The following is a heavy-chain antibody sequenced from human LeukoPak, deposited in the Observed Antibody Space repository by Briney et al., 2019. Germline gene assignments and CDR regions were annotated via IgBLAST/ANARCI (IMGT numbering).Heavy chain of an antibody. J-gene: IGHJ4*02. Sequence: SETLSPTCAVYGGSFSGYYWSWIRQPPGKGLEWIGEINHSGSTNYNPSLKSRVTISVDTSKNQFSLKLSSVAAADTAVYYCARGLRQLSRIAAADPDWGQGTLVTVSS. V-gene: IGHV4-34*01. CDR3: ARGLRQLSRIAAADPD. D-gene: IGHD6-13*01. CDR2: INHSGST. CDR1: GGSFSGYY.